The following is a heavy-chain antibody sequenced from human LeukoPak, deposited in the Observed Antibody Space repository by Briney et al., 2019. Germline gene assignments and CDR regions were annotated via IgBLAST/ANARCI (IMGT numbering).Heavy chain of an antibody. CDR2: ISSSGSTI. CDR1: GFTFSSYA. V-gene: IGHV3-48*04. J-gene: IGHJ6*02. CDR3: ARVFTTYDSSGYSDYYGMDV. D-gene: IGHD3-22*01. Sequence: PGGSLRLSCAASGFTFSSYAMSWVRQAPGKGLEWVSYISSSGSTIYYADSVKGRFTISRDNAKNSLYLQMNSLRAEDTAVYYCARVFTTYDSSGYSDYYGMDVWGQGTTVTVSS.